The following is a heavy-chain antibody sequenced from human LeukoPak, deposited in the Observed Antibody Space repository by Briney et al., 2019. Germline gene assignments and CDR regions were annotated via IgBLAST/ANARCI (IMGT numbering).Heavy chain of an antibody. CDR3: AREVYDSSGYHAVEYFQR. J-gene: IGHJ1*01. CDR2: IIPIFGTA. CDR1: GGTFSSYA. V-gene: IGHV1-69*05. D-gene: IGHD3-22*01. Sequence: SVKVSCKASGGTFSSYAISWVRQAPGQGLEWMGRIIPIFGTANYAQKFQGRVTITTDESTSTAYMELSSLRSEDTAVYYCAREVYDSSGYHAVEYFQRWGQGTLVTVSS.